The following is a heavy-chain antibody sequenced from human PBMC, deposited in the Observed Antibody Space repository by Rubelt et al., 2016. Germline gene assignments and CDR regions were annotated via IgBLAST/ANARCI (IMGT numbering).Heavy chain of an antibody. D-gene: IGHD1-26*01. V-gene: IGHV4-34*01. CDR2: INHTGSI. CDR3: ARVLSIVGATGDY. J-gene: IGHJ4*02. CDR1: GGSFSGYY. Sequence: QVQLQQWGAGLLKPSETLSLTCAVYGGSFSGYYWSWIRQPPGKGLEWIGEINHTGSINCKPSLKSRISISIDTSKNKFSLKLSAVTAADTAVYYCARVLSIVGATGDYWGQGNLVTVSS.